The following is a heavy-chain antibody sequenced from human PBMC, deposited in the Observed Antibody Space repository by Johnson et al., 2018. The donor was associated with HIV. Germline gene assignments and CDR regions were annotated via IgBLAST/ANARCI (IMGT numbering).Heavy chain of an antibody. V-gene: IGHV3-15*01. CDR2: IKSKTDGGTP. Sequence: VQLVESGGGLVKREGSLRLSCAPSGFIFSNAWMSWVRQAPGKGLEWVGHIKSKTDGGTPDYAAPVKGRFTISRDDSKNTLYLQMNSLKTEDTAVYYCTTDLASDACDIWGQGTMVTVSS. CDR3: TTDLASDACDI. J-gene: IGHJ3*02. CDR1: GFIFSNAW.